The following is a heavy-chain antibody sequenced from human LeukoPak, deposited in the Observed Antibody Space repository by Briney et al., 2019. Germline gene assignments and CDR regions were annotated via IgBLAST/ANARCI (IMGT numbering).Heavy chain of an antibody. V-gene: IGHV3-53*01. CDR3: ARGGVRRGYYDY. J-gene: IGHJ4*02. Sequence: GGSLRLTCAASGFTVSNNYMTWVRQAPGKGLEWVSIFYSDGGTYYADSVKGRFTISRDNAKNSLYLQMNSLRAEDTAVYYCARGGVRRGYYDYWGQGTLVTVSS. CDR1: GFTVSNNY. D-gene: IGHD1-14*01. CDR2: FYSDGGT.